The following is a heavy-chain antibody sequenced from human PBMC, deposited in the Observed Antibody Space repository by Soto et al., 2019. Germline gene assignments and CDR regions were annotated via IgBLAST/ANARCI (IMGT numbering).Heavy chain of an antibody. J-gene: IGHJ6*02. CDR3: ARDSSHGYSSGWLHTPYYYYGMDV. Sequence: GGSLRLSCAASGFTFSSYAMHWVRQAPGKGLEWVAVISYDGSNKYYADSVKGRFTISRDNSKNTLYLQMNSLRAEDTAVYYCARDSSHGYSSGWLHTPYYYYGMDVWGQGTTVTV. V-gene: IGHV3-30-3*01. CDR1: GFTFSSYA. CDR2: ISYDGSNK. D-gene: IGHD6-19*01.